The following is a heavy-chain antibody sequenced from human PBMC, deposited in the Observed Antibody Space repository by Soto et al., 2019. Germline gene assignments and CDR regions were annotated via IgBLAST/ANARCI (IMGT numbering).Heavy chain of an antibody. Sequence: QVQLVQSEAELKKPGASVKVSCKASGYTFTSYTMHWVRQAPGQRLEWMGWINDGNGNTKYSQKFQGRVTITRDTSASTAYMELSSLRSEDTAVYYCARDHGDSSGWPYFDYWGQGTLVTVSS. V-gene: IGHV1-3*01. CDR1: GYTFTSYT. J-gene: IGHJ4*02. D-gene: IGHD6-19*01. CDR2: INDGNGNT. CDR3: ARDHGDSSGWPYFDY.